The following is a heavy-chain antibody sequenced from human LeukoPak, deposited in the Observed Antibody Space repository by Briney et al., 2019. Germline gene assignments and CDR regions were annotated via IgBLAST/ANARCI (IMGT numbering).Heavy chain of an antibody. V-gene: IGHV3-20*04. CDR2: INWNGGST. CDR3: AGDHPLIAATGSFDY. Sequence: GGSLRLSCAASGFTFDDYDMSWVRQAPGKGLEWVSGINWNGGSTGYADSVKGRFTISRDNAKNSLYLQMNSLRAEDTALYYCAGDHPLIAATGSFDYWGQGTLVTVSS. J-gene: IGHJ4*02. D-gene: IGHD6-13*01. CDR1: GFTFDDYD.